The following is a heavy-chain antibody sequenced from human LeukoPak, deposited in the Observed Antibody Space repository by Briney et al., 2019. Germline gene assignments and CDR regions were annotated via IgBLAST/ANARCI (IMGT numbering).Heavy chain of an antibody. CDR3: ALSRAPYDAFDI. CDR2: IYYSGST. J-gene: IGHJ3*02. CDR1: GGSISSYY. D-gene: IGHD5-24*01. V-gene: IGHV4-59*01. Sequence: PSETLSLTCTVSGGSISSYYWSWIRQPPGKGLEWIGYIYYSGSTNYNPSLKSRVTISVDTSKNQFSLKLSSVTAADTAVYYCALSRAPYDAFDIWGQGTMVTVSS.